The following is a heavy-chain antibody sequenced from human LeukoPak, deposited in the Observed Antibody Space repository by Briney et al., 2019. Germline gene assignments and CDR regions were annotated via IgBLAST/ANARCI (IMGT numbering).Heavy chain of an antibody. Sequence: SETLSLTCTVSGYSISSGFYWGWIRQPPWKGLEWIGSMYHSGSTYYNPSLKSRVTISVDTSKKQFSLKLNSVTAADTAVYYCARANYYDTSGYSRGAFDIWGQGTMVTVSS. J-gene: IGHJ3*02. CDR2: MYHSGST. D-gene: IGHD3-22*01. CDR3: ARANYYDTSGYSRGAFDI. V-gene: IGHV4-38-2*02. CDR1: GYSISSGFY.